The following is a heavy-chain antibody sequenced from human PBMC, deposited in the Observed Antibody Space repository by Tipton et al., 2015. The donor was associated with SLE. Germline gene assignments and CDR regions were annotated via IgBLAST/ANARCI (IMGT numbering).Heavy chain of an antibody. CDR3: ASPFSRDY. J-gene: IGHJ4*02. CDR2: IYYSGST. V-gene: IGHV4-39*01. CDR1: GGSISSYY. Sequence: TLSLTCTVSGGSISSYYWGWIRQPPGKGLEWIGSIYYSGSTYYNPSLKSRVTISVDTSKNQFSLKLSSVTAADTAVYYCASPFSRDYWGQGTLVTVSS. D-gene: IGHD3-3*01.